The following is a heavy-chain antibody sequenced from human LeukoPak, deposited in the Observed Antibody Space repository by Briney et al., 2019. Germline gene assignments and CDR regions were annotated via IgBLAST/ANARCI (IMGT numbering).Heavy chain of an antibody. CDR3: ARDRWNPGMITFGGVIDY. CDR2: IIPILGIA. CDR1: GFTFSSYA. D-gene: IGHD3-16*02. Sequence: GGSLRLSCAASGFTFSSYAISWVRQAPGQGLEWMGRIIPILGIANYAQKFQGRVTITADKSTSTAYMELSSLRSEDTAVYYCARDRWNPGMITFGGVIDYWGQGTLVTVSS. V-gene: IGHV1-69*04. J-gene: IGHJ4*02.